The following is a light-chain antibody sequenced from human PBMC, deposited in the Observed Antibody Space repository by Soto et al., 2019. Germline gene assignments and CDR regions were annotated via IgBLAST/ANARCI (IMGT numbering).Light chain of an antibody. J-gene: IGKJ2*01. Sequence: EILMTQSPATLSVSPGEGATLSCRASQSVGTKLAWYQQKPGQAPRLLIFGVSNRATGVPARFSGSGSATDFSLTISSLESEDFAVYYCQQYSDWPPEYTFGQGTKAEIK. CDR1: QSVGTK. V-gene: IGKV3-15*01. CDR2: GVS. CDR3: QQYSDWPPEYT.